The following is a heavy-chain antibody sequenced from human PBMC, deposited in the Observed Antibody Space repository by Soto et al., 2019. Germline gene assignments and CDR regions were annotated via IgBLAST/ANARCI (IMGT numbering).Heavy chain of an antibody. CDR1: GGSFSGYY. Sequence: SETLSLTCAVYGGSFSGYYWSWIRQPPGKGLEWIGEINHSGSTNYNPSLKSRVTISVDTSKNQFSLKLSSVTAADTAVYYCARGLIIWGQGTLVTVSS. CDR3: ARGLII. V-gene: IGHV4-34*01. J-gene: IGHJ4*02. CDR2: INHSGST. D-gene: IGHD3-10*01.